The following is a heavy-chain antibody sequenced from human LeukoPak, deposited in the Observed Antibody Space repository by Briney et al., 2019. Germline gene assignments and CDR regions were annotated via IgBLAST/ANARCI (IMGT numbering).Heavy chain of an antibody. CDR2: ISYDGSNK. D-gene: IGHD3-22*01. J-gene: IGHJ6*02. V-gene: IGHV3-30-3*01. CDR1: GFTFSSYA. Sequence: GGSLRLSCAASGFTFSSYAMHWVRQAPGKGLEWVAVISYDGSNKYYADSVKGRFTISRDNSKNTLYLQMNILRPEDTAVYYCAREGLLTCYYGMDVWGQGTTVTVSS. CDR3: AREGLLTCYYGMDV.